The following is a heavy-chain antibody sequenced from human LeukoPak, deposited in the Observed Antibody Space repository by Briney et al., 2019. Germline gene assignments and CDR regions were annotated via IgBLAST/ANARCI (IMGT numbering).Heavy chain of an antibody. CDR3: ARRGVTRDHAFDI. Sequence: PGGSLRLSCAASGFTFSSYSMNWVRQAPGKGLEWVSYISSSSSTIYYVDSVKGRFTISRDNAKNSLYLQMNSLRAEDTAVYYCARRGVTRDHAFDIWGQGTMVTVSS. V-gene: IGHV3-48*01. D-gene: IGHD5-18*01. J-gene: IGHJ3*02. CDR2: ISSSSSTI. CDR1: GFTFSSYS.